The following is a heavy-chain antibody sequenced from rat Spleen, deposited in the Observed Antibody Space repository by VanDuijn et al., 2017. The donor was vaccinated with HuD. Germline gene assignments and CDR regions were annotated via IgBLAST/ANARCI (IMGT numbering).Heavy chain of an antibody. Sequence: QVQLKESGPGLVQPSQTLSLTCTVSGFSLTSHHVSWVRQPPGKGLEWMGLIWTGGSTAYNSALKSRLSISRDTSKSQVFLKMNSLQTEDTAMYFCASQHYYDGYYRDYWGQGVMVTVSS. D-gene: IGHD1-12*03. CDR2: IWTGGST. J-gene: IGHJ2*01. CDR1: GFSLTSHH. CDR3: ASQHYYDGYYRDY. V-gene: IGHV2-43*01.